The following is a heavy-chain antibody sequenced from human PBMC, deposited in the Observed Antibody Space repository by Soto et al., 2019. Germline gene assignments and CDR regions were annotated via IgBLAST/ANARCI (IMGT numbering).Heavy chain of an antibody. CDR2: MNPNSGNT. V-gene: IGHV1-8*01. CDR3: ARAAPGRWLQLDYYYGMDV. CDR1: GYTFTSYD. D-gene: IGHD3-10*01. J-gene: IGHJ6*02. Sequence: ASVKVSCKASGYTFTSYDINWVRQATGQGLEWMGWMNPNSGNTGYAQKFQGRVTMTRNTSISTAYMELSSLRSEDTAVYYWARAAPGRWLQLDYYYGMDVWGQGTTVTVSS.